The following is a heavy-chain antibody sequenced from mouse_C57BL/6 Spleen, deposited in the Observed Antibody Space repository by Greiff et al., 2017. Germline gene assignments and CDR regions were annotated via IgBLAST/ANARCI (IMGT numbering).Heavy chain of an antibody. D-gene: IGHD1-1*02. CDR1: GYTFTDYY. Sequence: QVQLQQSGAELVRPGASVKLSCMASGYTFTDYYINWVKQRPGPGLEWIARIYPGSGNTYYNEKFKGKATLTAEQSSSTAYMQLSSLTSEDSAVYFCARRGSYGYFDYWGQGTTLTVSS. J-gene: IGHJ2*01. V-gene: IGHV1-76*01. CDR3: ARRGSYGYFDY. CDR2: IYPGSGNT.